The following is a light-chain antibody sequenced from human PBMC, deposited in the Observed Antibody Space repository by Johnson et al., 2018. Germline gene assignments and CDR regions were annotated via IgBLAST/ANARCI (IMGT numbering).Light chain of an antibody. CDR1: SSNIGNNY. CDR2: ENN. V-gene: IGLV1-51*02. CDR3: GTWDSSLSAGNV. Sequence: QSVLTQPPSVSAAPGQKVTISCSGSSSNIGNNYVSWYQQLPGTAPKLLIYENNKRPSGIPDRFSGSKSGTSATLGITGLLTGDEADYYCGTWDSSLSAGNVFGTGTKFTVL. J-gene: IGLJ1*01.